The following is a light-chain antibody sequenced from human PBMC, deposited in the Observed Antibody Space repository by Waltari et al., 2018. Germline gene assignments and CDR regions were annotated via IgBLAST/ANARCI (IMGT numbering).Light chain of an antibody. V-gene: IGLV2-11*01. Sequence: QSALTQPRSVSGSPGQSVAISCTGTSSDIGGSDYFPWYRQYPGKAPKLMIYDVSKRPSGVPDRFSGSKSGNTASLTISGLQAEDEADYYCCSYAGNYPRFGGGTKLTVL. CDR3: CSYAGNYPR. CDR1: SSDIGGSDY. CDR2: DVS. J-gene: IGLJ3*02.